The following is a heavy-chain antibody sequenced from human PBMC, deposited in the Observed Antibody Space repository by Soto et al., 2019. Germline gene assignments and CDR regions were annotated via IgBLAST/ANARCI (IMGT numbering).Heavy chain of an antibody. CDR3: VKDSESSGYLTHLDY. J-gene: IGHJ4*02. V-gene: IGHV3-9*01. D-gene: IGHD3-22*01. CDR2: LTWNGEVL. Sequence: SLLLSCLASGFTFDDYAIHWVRQTAGKGLEWVSVLTWNGEVLGYADSVKGRFTISRDNAKNSLYLEMNSLRPEDTALYYCVKDSESSGYLTHLDYWGQGTLVTVYS. CDR1: GFTFDDYA.